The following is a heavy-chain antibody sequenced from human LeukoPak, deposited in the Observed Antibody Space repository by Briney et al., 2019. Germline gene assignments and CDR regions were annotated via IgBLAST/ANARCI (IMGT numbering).Heavy chain of an antibody. CDR3: ARGRMYHYDLNDKRAEYFLT. CDR2: VDNSGSI. V-gene: IGHV4-61*02. Sequence: TSETLSLTCSVSGGSISSGSYYWSWIRQPAGKGLEWIGRVDNSGSINYNPSLRSRITISRDMSRNQFSLNLASVTAADTAVYYCARGRMYHYDLNDKRAEYFLTWGQGTLVTVSS. CDR1: GGSISSGSYY. D-gene: IGHD3-22*01. J-gene: IGHJ1*01.